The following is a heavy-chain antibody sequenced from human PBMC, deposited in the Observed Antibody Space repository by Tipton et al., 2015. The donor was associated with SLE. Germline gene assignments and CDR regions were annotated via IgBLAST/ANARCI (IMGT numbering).Heavy chain of an antibody. CDR2: VRSKAYGGTT. J-gene: IGHJ4*02. Sequence: RSLRLSCTASGFTFGDYAMTWVRQAPGKGLEWVGFVRSKAYGGTTEYAASVKGRFTISRDDSKSIAYLQMKSLKTEDTAVYYCIRAQRPEKWELPTVKTYYFDYWGQGTLVTVSS. D-gene: IGHD1-26*01. CDR1: GFTFGDYA. CDR3: IRAQRPEKWELPTVKTYYFDY. V-gene: IGHV3-49*04.